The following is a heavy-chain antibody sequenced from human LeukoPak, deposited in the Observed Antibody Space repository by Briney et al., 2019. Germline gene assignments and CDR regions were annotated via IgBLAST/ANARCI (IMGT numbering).Heavy chain of an antibody. CDR3: ARQVGVDDAFDI. V-gene: IGHV3-48*01. Sequence: PGGSLRLSCAASGFTFSSYSMNWVRQAPGKGLEWVSYISSSSSTIYYADSVKGRFTISRDNAKNSLYLQMNSLRVEDTAVYYCARQVGVDDAFDIWGQGTMVTISS. D-gene: IGHD1-26*01. CDR2: ISSSSSTI. J-gene: IGHJ3*02. CDR1: GFTFSSYS.